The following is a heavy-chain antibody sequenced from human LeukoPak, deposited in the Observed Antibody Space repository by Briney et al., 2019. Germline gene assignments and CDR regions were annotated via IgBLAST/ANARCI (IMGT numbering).Heavy chain of an antibody. CDR2: ISGTGGAT. D-gene: IGHD2-21*01. J-gene: IGHJ5*01. CDR1: GFSFGNYA. V-gene: IGHV3-23*01. CDR3: VKDPRDTYGTNWFVS. Sequence: PGWSLRLSFLASGFSFGNYAMSWLRQAPGKGLQWVSQISGTGGATWYAGFARDRFTLSRDNSKKTLYLQMSGLRVEDTAMYYCVKDPRDTYGTNWFVSWGQGTLLIVSS.